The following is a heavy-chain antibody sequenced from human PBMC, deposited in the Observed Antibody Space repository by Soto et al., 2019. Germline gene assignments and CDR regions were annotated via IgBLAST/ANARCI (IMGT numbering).Heavy chain of an antibody. Sequence: PGGSLRISCAASGFTYSSYALGWVRQGPGKGLEWVAVVSIGGSTHYADSVRGRFTISRDNSKYTLSLQMNSLTAEDTAVYFCAKRSGAGGHFYYWGQGA. V-gene: IGHV3-23*01. CDR1: GFTYSSYA. D-gene: IGHD2-15*01. CDR3: AKRSGAGGHFYY. CDR2: VSIGGST. J-gene: IGHJ4*02.